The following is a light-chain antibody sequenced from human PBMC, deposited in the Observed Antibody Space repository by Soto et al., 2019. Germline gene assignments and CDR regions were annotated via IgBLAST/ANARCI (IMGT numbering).Light chain of an antibody. J-gene: IGKJ4*01. V-gene: IGKV3-20*01. Sequence: EIVLTQSPGTLSLSPGERATLSCRASQSVRSSYLTWYQQKTGQAPMLLIYGASSRATGIPDRFSGSGSGTDFTLTISRLEPEDFAVYYCQQYGTSPLTFGGGTKVEIK. CDR2: GAS. CDR1: QSVRSSY. CDR3: QQYGTSPLT.